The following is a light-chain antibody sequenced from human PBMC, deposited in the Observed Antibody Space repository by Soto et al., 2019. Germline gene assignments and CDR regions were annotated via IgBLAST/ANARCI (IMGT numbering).Light chain of an antibody. CDR1: SSDVGGYNY. CDR3: CSYAGSLYVV. CDR2: DVS. Sequence: QSALTQPRSVSGSPGQSVTISCTGTSSDVGGYNYVSWYQQHPGKAPKLMIYDVSKRPSGVPDRFSGSKSGNTASLTISGLQAEDEADYYCCSYAGSLYVVFGGATKLTVL. J-gene: IGLJ2*01. V-gene: IGLV2-11*01.